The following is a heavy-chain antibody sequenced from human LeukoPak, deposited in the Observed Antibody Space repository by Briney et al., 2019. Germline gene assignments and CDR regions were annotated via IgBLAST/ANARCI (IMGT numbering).Heavy chain of an antibody. J-gene: IGHJ4*02. V-gene: IGHV4-31*11. CDR1: GASISSGGYY. Sequence: SETLSLTCAVSGASISSGGYYWGWIRQHPGKGLEWIGYIYYSGSTYYNPSLKSRVAISVDTSENQFSLKLSSVTAADTAVYYCAREGGPYRPLDYSGQGTLVTVSS. CDR3: AREGGPYRPLDY. CDR2: IYYSGST.